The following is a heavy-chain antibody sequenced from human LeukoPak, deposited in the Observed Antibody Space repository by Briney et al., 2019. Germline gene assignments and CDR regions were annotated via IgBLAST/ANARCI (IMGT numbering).Heavy chain of an antibody. V-gene: IGHV4-59*08. CDR2: IYYSGST. CDR3: ARHGRGLVLYYFDY. Sequence: SETLSLTCTVSGGSISSYYWSWIRQPPGKGLEWSGYIYYSGSTNYNPSLKSRVTISVDTSKNQFSLKLSSVTAAYTAVYYCARHGRGLVLYYFDYWGQGTLVTVSS. J-gene: IGHJ4*02. D-gene: IGHD6-19*01. CDR1: GGSISSYY.